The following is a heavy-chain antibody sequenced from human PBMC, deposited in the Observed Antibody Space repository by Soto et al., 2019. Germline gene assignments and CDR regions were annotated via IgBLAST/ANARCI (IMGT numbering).Heavy chain of an antibody. CDR2: IWYDGSNK. D-gene: IGHD3-22*01. V-gene: IGHV3-33*01. Sequence: QVQLVESGGGVVQPGRSLSLSCAASGFTFSSYGVHWVRQAPGKGLEWVAVIWYDGSNKYYADSVKGRFTISRDNSKNTLYLQMNSLRAEDTAVYYCARREDYYDTSGYYLPYWGQGTLVTVSS. CDR3: ARREDYYDTSGYYLPY. CDR1: GFTFSSYG. J-gene: IGHJ4*02.